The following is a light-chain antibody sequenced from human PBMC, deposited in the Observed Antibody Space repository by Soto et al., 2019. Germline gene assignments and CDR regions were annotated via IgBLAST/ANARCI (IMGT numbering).Light chain of an antibody. V-gene: IGLV1-44*01. Sequence: QSVLTQPPSASGTPGQRVTISCSGSSSHIGSNTVNWYQQLTGTAPKLLIYSNNQRPSGVPDRFSGSKSGTSASLAISGLQSEDEADYYCAAWDDSLNGRYVFGTGTKVTVL. CDR2: SNN. CDR1: SSHIGSNT. CDR3: AAWDDSLNGRYV. J-gene: IGLJ1*01.